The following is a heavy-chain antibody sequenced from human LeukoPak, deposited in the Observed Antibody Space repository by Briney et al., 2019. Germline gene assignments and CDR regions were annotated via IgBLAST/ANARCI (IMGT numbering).Heavy chain of an antibody. D-gene: IGHD4-17*01. CDR1: GTSFSSYY. CDR3: ARMTTGHDY. Sequence: PSETLSLTCGVSGTSFSSYYWSWIRQTPGKGLEWIGEVNHSGYTNMNPSLKSRVTISVDTSKNQFSLMLTSVTAAYTAVYFCARMTTGHDYWGQGTLVTVSS. J-gene: IGHJ4*02. V-gene: IGHV4-34*01. CDR2: VNHSGYT.